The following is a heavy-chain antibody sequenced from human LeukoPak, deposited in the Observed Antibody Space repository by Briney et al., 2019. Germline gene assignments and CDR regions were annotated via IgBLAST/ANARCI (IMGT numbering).Heavy chain of an antibody. D-gene: IGHD6-19*01. CDR3: ARDLFLRHHHSSGWYGDPDYYYYYYMDV. Sequence: ASVKVSCKASGYTFTSYGISWVRQAPGQGLEWMGWISAYNGNTNYAQKLQGRVTMTTDTSTSTAYMELRSLRSDDTAVYYCARDLFLRHHHSSGWYGDPDYYYYYYMDVWGKGTTVTVSS. CDR1: GYTFTSYG. V-gene: IGHV1-18*01. CDR2: ISAYNGNT. J-gene: IGHJ6*03.